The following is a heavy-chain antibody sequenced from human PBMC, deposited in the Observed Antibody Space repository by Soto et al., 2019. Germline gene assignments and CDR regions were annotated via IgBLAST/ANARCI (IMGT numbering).Heavy chain of an antibody. CDR1: GFTFSSYG. CDR2: ISYDGSNK. CDR3: AKDFPTPPVYCSSTSCQDYDAFDI. Sequence: GSLRLSCAASGFTFSSYGMHWVRQAPGKGLEWVAVISYDGSNKYYADSVKGRFTISRDNSKNTLYLQMNSLRAEDTAVYYCAKDFPTPPVYCSSTSCQDYDAFDIWGQGTMVTVSS. V-gene: IGHV3-30*18. J-gene: IGHJ3*02. D-gene: IGHD2-2*01.